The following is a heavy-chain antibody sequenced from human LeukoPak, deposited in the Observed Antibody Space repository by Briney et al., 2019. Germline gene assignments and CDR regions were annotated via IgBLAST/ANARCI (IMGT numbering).Heavy chain of an antibody. J-gene: IGHJ4*02. D-gene: IGHD3-16*01. CDR2: VNPSSGAT. CDR3: ARGPHISDGTGDYDYGY. CDR1: GYTFTYYY. V-gene: IGHV1-2*02. Sequence: ASVKVTLKYSGYTFTYYYLHWVRQAPGQGLEWIGWVNPSSGATDYAQKFQGRVTMTRDTSISTASLHQSGLRSDDSAVYYCARGPHISDGTGDYDYGYWGQGTMVTVSS.